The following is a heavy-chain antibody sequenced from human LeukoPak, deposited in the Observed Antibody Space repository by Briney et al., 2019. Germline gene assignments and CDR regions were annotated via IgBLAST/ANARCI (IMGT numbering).Heavy chain of an antibody. CDR2: INPSGGST. J-gene: IGHJ4*02. CDR3: ATIAAAGSFDY. CDR1: GYTFTSYY. V-gene: IGHV1-46*01. D-gene: IGHD6-13*01. Sequence: ASVKASCKASGYTFTSYYMHWVRQAPGQGLEWMGIINPSGGSTSYAQKFQGRVTMTRDTSTSTVYMELSSLRSEDTAVYYCATIAAAGSFDYWGQGTLVTVSS.